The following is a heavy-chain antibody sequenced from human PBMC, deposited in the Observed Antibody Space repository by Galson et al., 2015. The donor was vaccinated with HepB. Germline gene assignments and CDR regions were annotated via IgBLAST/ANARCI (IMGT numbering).Heavy chain of an antibody. CDR2: IIALLATT. Sequence: SVKVSCKASGGPLSSHTISRVRQAPGQGLEWMGGIIALLATTDYAQKFQGRVAITADVSTSTAYMELSSLRSEDTAVYYCARDTDESSAYYHEGGYFYGMDVWGQGTTVTVSS. V-gene: IGHV1-69*13. D-gene: IGHD3-22*01. CDR1: GGPLSSHT. CDR3: ARDTDESSAYYHEGGYFYGMDV. J-gene: IGHJ6*02.